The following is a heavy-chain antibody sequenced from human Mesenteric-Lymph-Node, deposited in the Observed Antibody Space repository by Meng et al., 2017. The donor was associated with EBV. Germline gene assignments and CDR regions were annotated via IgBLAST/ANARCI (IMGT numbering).Heavy chain of an antibody. CDR3: ARVTYSGSRYPSVFDY. CDR1: GGSIGSANY. J-gene: IGHJ4*02. D-gene: IGHD6-13*01. CDR2: IYYSGNT. V-gene: IGHV4-30-4*01. Sequence: QLPESGPGLVTPPQTLSPPCTVSGGSIGSANYWSWIRQPPGKGLEWIGYIYYSGNTYYNPSLESRVTISIDTSKSQVSLKLTSVTAADTAVYYCARVTYSGSRYPSVFDYWGQGNLVTVSS.